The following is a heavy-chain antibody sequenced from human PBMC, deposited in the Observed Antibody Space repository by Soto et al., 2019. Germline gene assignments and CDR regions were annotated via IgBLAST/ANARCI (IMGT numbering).Heavy chain of an antibody. D-gene: IGHD1-7*01. Sequence: GASVKVSCKASGYTFTGYGISWVRQAPGQGLEWMGWINAGNGNTKYSQKFQGRVTITRDTSASTAYMELSSLRSEDTAVYYCARDPWNYVSGWFDPWGQGTLVTVSS. CDR2: INAGNGNT. CDR1: GYTFTGYG. J-gene: IGHJ5*02. V-gene: IGHV1-3*01. CDR3: ARDPWNYVSGWFDP.